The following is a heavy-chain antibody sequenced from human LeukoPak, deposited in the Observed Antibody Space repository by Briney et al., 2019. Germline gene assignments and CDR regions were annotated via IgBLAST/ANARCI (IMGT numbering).Heavy chain of an antibody. J-gene: IGHJ4*02. CDR2: INHSGST. CDR3: AREWGDILTGHKVDY. CDR1: GGSFSGYY. Sequence: SETLSLTCAVYGGSFSGYYWSWIRQPPGKGLEWIGEINHSGSTNYNPSLKSRVTISVDTFKNQFSLKLSSVTAADTAVYYCAREWGDILTGHKVDYWGQGTLVTVSS. D-gene: IGHD3-9*01. V-gene: IGHV4-34*01.